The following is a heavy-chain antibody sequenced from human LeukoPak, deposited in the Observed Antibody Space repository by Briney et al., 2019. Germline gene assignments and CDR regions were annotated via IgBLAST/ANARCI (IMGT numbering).Heavy chain of an antibody. J-gene: IGHJ4*02. CDR3: ASYGSGSYGGYYFDY. V-gene: IGHV5-51*01. CDR2: IYPGDSDT. CDR1: GYSFTSYW. D-gene: IGHD3-10*01. Sequence: GESLKISCKGSGYSFTSYWIGWVRQMPGKGLEWMGIIYPGDSDTRYSPSFQGQVTISADKSISTAYLQWSSLKASDTAMYYCASYGSGSYGGYYFDYRGQGTLVTVSS.